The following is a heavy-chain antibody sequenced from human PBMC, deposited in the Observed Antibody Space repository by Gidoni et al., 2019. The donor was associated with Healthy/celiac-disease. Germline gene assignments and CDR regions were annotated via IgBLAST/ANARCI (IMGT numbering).Heavy chain of an antibody. CDR1: GYTVTSYG. V-gene: IGHV1-18*04. Sequence: QVQLVQSGAEGKKPGASVKVSCKASGYTVTSYGISWVRQAPGQGLEWMGWNSAYNGTTNYAQKLPGRVTMTTDTSTSTAYMELRSLRSDDTAVYYCARDQGAFGVVKVAFDIWGQGTMVTVSS. D-gene: IGHD3-3*01. CDR2: NSAYNGTT. CDR3: ARDQGAFGVVKVAFDI. J-gene: IGHJ3*02.